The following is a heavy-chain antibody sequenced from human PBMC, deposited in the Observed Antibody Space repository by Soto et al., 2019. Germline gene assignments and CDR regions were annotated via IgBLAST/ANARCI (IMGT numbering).Heavy chain of an antibody. CDR1: GYTFSSYG. Sequence: QVPLVQSGGEVKKPGASVKVSCKASGYTFSSYGISWVRQAPGQGLEWMGWISDYNGNTNHAQKLQGRVTMTTDTSTSTAYMELRSLRSDDTAVYYCARRSGNDFWNYYYGMDVWGQGTTVTVSS. CDR3: ARRSGNDFWNYYYGMDV. D-gene: IGHD3-3*01. J-gene: IGHJ6*02. V-gene: IGHV1-18*04. CDR2: ISDYNGNT.